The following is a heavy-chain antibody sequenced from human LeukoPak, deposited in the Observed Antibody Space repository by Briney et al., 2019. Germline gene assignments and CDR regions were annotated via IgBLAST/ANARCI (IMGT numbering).Heavy chain of an antibody. J-gene: IGHJ4*02. CDR2: IYYSGST. D-gene: IGHD5-24*01. CDR1: GGSISSYY. V-gene: IGHV4-59*01. Sequence: SETLSLTCTGSGGSISSYYWSWIRQPPGKGLEWIGYIYYSGSTNYNPSLKSRVTISVDTSKNQFSLKLSSVTAADTAVYYCASRDGYNGSFDYWGQGTLVTVSS. CDR3: ASRDGYNGSFDY.